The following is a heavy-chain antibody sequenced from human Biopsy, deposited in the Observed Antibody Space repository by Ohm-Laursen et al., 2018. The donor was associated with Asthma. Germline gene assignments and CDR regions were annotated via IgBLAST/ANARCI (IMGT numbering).Heavy chain of an antibody. J-gene: IGHJ3*02. Sequence: SSLRLSCAASRFTFSSYGMHWVRQAPGKGLEWVAVIWYDGSNKYYADSVKGRFTISRDNSKNTLYLQMNSLRAEDTAVYYCAKERYYDFWSGYPIWGQGTMVTVSS. CDR3: AKERYYDFWSGYPI. V-gene: IGHV3-33*06. CDR2: IWYDGSNK. CDR1: RFTFSSYG. D-gene: IGHD3-3*01.